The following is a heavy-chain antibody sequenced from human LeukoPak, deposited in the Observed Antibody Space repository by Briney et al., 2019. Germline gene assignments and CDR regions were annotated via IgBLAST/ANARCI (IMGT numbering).Heavy chain of an antibody. V-gene: IGHV3-15*01. J-gene: IGHJ4*02. D-gene: IGHD4-17*01. CDR2: IKSKTDGGTT. Sequence: GGSLRLSCAASGFTFSNAWMSWVRQAPGKGLEWVGRIKSKTDGGTTDYAAPVKGRFTISRDDSKNTLYLQVNSLKTEDTAVYYCTTDGADYGDYAYYFDYWGQGTLVTVSS. CDR3: TTDGADYGDYAYYFDY. CDR1: GFTFSNAW.